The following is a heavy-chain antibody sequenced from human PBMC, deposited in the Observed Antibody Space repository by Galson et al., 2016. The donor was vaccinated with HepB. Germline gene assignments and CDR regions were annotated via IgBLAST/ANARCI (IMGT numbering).Heavy chain of an antibody. D-gene: IGHD2-15*01. V-gene: IGHV5-10-1*01. CDR2: IDPSDSYT. J-gene: IGHJ6*03. CDR3: ARRSGVAATDYYYYYMDV. Sequence: QSGAEVKKPGEPLRISCKGSGYSFTNYWITWVRRMPGKGLEWMGTIDPSDSYTNYSPSFQGHVTISADKSISTAYLQWSSLKASDTAMYYCARRSGVAATDYYYYYMDVWGKGTTVTVSS. CDR1: GYSFTNYW.